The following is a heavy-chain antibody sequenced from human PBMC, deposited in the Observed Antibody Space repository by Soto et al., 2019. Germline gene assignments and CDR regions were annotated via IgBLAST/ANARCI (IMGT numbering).Heavy chain of an antibody. CDR3: AKDNAAGTNYYYGMDV. V-gene: IGHV3-43*01. J-gene: IGHJ6*02. CDR2: ISWDGGST. Sequence: GGSLRLSCAASGFTFDDYTMHWVRQAPGKGLEWVSLISWDGGSTYYADSVKGRFTISRDNSKNSLYLQMNSLRTEDTALYYCAKDNAAGTNYYYGMDVWGQGTTVTVSS. D-gene: IGHD6-13*01. CDR1: GFTFDDYT.